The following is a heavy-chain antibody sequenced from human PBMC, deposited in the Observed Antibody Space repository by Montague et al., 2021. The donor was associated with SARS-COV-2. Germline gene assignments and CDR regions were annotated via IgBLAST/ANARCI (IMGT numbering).Heavy chain of an antibody. CDR3: ARGEFSVEMATSYYFDS. J-gene: IGHJ4*02. Sequence: SETLSLTCAVSGGSISGHYWAWIRQPPEKGLEWIGHIYSGGSAYYNPSLKSRVTLSVGPSKNQFSLKMSSVAAADTAKYYCARGEFSVEMATSYYFDSWGQGTLVTVSS. D-gene: IGHD5-24*01. CDR1: GGSISGHY. CDR2: IYSGGSA. V-gene: IGHV4-59*11.